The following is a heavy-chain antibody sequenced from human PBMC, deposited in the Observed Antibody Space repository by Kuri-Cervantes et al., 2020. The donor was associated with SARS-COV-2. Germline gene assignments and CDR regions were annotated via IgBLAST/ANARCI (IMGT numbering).Heavy chain of an antibody. V-gene: IGHV3-21*01. CDR1: GFTFSSYS. D-gene: IGHD3-3*01. CDR2: ISSSSSYI. J-gene: IGHJ4*02. Sequence: GVLKISCAASGFTFSSYSMNWVRQAPGKGLEWVSSISSSSSYIYYADSVKGRFTISRDNAKNSLYLQMNSLRAEDTAVYYCARGRYDFWSGFFPPTLWGQGTLVTVSS. CDR3: ARGRYDFWSGFFPPTL.